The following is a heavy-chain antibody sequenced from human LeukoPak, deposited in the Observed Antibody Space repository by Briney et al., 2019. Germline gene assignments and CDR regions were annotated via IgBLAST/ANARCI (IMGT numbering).Heavy chain of an antibody. J-gene: IGHJ4*02. D-gene: IGHD3-9*01. CDR3: AGQDYDILTGYYRYFDY. CDR1: GFTFSSYE. Sequence: GGSLRLSCAASGFTFSSYEMNWVRQAPGKGLEWVSYISSSGSTIYYADSVKGRFTISSDNAKNSLYLQMNSLRAEDTAVYYCAGQDYDILTGYYRYFDYWGQGTLVTVSS. V-gene: IGHV3-48*03. CDR2: ISSSGSTI.